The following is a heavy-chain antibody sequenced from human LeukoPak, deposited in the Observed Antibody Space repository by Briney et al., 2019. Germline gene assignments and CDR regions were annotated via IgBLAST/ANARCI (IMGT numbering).Heavy chain of an antibody. CDR3: ARVGSDCSDGNCY. D-gene: IGHD2-15*01. J-gene: IGHJ4*02. V-gene: IGHV1-18*01. Sequence: ASVKVSCKASGYTFTRFGSTWMRQAPGQGLEWMGWIYTYSGNKNYAQNLHGRVTMITDTSTNTAYMELRSLTSDDTALYYCARVGSDCSDGNCYWGQGTLVTVCS. CDR2: IYTYSGNK. CDR1: GYTFTRFG.